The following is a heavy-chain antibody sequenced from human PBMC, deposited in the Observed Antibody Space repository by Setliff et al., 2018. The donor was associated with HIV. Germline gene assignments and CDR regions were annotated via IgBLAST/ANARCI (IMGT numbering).Heavy chain of an antibody. CDR3: ARYASYTSDWREAFDI. CDR2: ISDYTGNT. Sequence: GASVKVSCKASGYTFSSHGITWVRQVPGQGLEWMGWISDYTGNTNYALKFQARVTMTIDSSTTTAYMELRSLRADDTALYYCARYASYTSDWREAFDIWGQGTMVT. V-gene: IGHV1-18*01. D-gene: IGHD6-19*01. CDR1: GYTFSSHG. J-gene: IGHJ3*02.